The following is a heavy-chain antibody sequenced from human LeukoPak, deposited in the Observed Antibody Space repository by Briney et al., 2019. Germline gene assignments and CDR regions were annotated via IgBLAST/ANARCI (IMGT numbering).Heavy chain of an antibody. CDR1: GYTFAKFY. CDR3: ARDNRGERTPGWGYGGFDI. D-gene: IGHD3-16*01. J-gene: IGHJ3*02. Sequence: ASVKVSCKPSGYTFAKFYIHWVRQAPGQGLEWMGIINPSGGTTSYAQKFQGRVSMTRDTSTSTVYMELSSLRSEDTAVYYCARDNRGERTPGWGYGGFDIWGQGTMVSVSS. CDR2: INPSGGTT. V-gene: IGHV1-46*01.